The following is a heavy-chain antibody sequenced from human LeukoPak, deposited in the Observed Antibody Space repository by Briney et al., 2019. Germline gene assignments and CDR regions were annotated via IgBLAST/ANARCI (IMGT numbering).Heavy chain of an antibody. CDR3: ARKTYCSGGRCYGENWFDP. J-gene: IGHJ5*02. Sequence: PSETLSLTCTVTGGSISGYHWNWIRQSPGKGLEWIANIFYTRNADYNPSLKSRVTISLDTSKNEISLILSSVTAADTAVYYCARKTYCSGGRCYGENWFDPWGQGTLVTVSS. V-gene: IGHV4-59*08. CDR1: GGSISGYH. CDR2: IFYTRNA. D-gene: IGHD2-15*01.